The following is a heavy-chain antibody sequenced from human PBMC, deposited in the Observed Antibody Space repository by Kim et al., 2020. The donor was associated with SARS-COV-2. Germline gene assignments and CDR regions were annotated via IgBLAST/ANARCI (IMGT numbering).Heavy chain of an antibody. J-gene: IGHJ5*02. CDR3: AREGIAAAATGWFHL. CDR2: IYYSGST. V-gene: IGHV4-31*03. Sequence: SETLSLTCTVSGVSISSGGYYWSWIRQHPGKGLEWIGYIYYSGSTYYNPSLKRRATISVDTSKNQFSLKLSSVTAADTAVYYCAREGIAAAATGWFHLWG. CDR1: GVSISSGGYY. D-gene: IGHD6-13*01.